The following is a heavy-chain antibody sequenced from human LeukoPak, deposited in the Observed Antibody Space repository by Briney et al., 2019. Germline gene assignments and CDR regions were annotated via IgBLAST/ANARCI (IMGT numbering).Heavy chain of an antibody. J-gene: IGHJ4*02. CDR2: INHSGST. V-gene: IGHV4-34*01. CDR1: GGSFSGYY. Sequence: NPSETLSLTCAVYGGSFSGYYWSWIRQPPGKGLEWIGEINHSGSTNYNPSLKSRVTISVDTSKNQFSLKLSSVTAADTAVYYCARDRKYYDSSGYYYPYYFDYWGQGTLVTVSS. CDR3: ARDRKYYDSSGYYYPYYFDY. D-gene: IGHD3-22*01.